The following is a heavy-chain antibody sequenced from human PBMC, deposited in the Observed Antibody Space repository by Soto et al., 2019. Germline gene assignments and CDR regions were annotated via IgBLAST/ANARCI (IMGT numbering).Heavy chain of an antibody. CDR3: ARATSSTSSYYYYYYGMDV. CDR1: GGTFSSYS. D-gene: IGHD2-2*01. Sequence: SVKVSCKASGGTFSSYSISWVRQAPGQGLEWMGGIIPIFGTANYAQKFQGRVTITADESTSTAYMELSSLRSEDTAVYYCARATSSTSSYYYYYYGMDVWGQGTTVTVSS. CDR2: IIPIFGTA. J-gene: IGHJ6*02. V-gene: IGHV1-69*13.